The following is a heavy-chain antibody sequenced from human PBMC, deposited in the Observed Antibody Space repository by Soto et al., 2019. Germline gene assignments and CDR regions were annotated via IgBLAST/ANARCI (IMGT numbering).Heavy chain of an antibody. Sequence: EVQILESGGGLVQPGGSLRLSCAASGFTFSSYAMYWVRQAPGKGMAWVSGISDSGTGTYYADSVKGRFTISRDNSKNTVYLQMKSLRAEDTAVYYCAEDHTVVIRDAFDIWGQGTMVNVSS. CDR1: GFTFSSYA. CDR2: ISDSGTGT. J-gene: IGHJ3*02. D-gene: IGHD4-4*01. V-gene: IGHV3-23*01. CDR3: AEDHTVVIRDAFDI.